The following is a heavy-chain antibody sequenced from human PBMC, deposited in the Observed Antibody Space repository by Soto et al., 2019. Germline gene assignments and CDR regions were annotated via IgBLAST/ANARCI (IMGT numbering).Heavy chain of an antibody. J-gene: IGHJ6*02. CDR1: GGSISSYY. CDR2: IYYSGST. CDR3: ATTVPAAMMRYYYYGMDV. D-gene: IGHD2-2*01. V-gene: IGHV4-59*01. Sequence: SETLSLTCTVSGGSISSYYWSWIRQPPGKGLEWIGYIYYSGSTNYNPPLKSRVTISVDTSKNQFSLKLSSVTAADTAVYYCATTVPAAMMRYYYYGMDVCGQGTTVTVS.